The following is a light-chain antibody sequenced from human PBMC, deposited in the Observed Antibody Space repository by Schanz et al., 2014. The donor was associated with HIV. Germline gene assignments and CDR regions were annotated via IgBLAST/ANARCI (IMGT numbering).Light chain of an antibody. Sequence: EIVLTQSPATLSLSPGERATLSCRASQSVSRNYVAWYQQKPGQAPRLLIYGASNRATGIPDRFSGSGSGTDFTLTISRLEPEDFTVYYCQQYSASPRTFGQGTKVEIK. CDR2: GAS. J-gene: IGKJ1*01. CDR1: QSVSRNY. CDR3: QQYSASPRT. V-gene: IGKV3-20*01.